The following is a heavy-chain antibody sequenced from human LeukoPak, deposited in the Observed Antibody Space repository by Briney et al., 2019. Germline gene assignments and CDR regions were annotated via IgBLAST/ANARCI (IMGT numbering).Heavy chain of an antibody. V-gene: IGHV1-69*05. CDR1: GGTFSSYA. D-gene: IGHD5-12*01. Sequence: SVKVSCKASGGTFSSYAISWVRQAPRQGLEWMGGIIPIFGTANYAQKFQGRVTITTDESTSTAYMELSSLRSEDTAVYYCASGTNTYGYGQFDYWGQGTLVTVSS. CDR2: IIPIFGTA. J-gene: IGHJ4*02. CDR3: ASGTNTYGYGQFDY.